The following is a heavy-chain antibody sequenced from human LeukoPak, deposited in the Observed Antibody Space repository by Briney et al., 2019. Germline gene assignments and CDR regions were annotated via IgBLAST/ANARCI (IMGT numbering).Heavy chain of an antibody. Sequence: PSETLSLTCAVYGGSSSGYYWSWIRQPPGKGLEWIGEINHSGSTNYNPSLKSRVTISVDTSKNQFSLKLSSVTAADTAVYYCARISGSWYQGYYYYYYMDVWGKGTTVTISS. D-gene: IGHD6-13*01. J-gene: IGHJ6*03. CDR2: INHSGST. CDR3: ARISGSWYQGYYYYYYMDV. V-gene: IGHV4-34*01. CDR1: GGSSSGYY.